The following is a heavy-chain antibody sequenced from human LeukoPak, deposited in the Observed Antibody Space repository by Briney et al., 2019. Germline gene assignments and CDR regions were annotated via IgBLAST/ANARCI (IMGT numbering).Heavy chain of an antibody. CDR3: ARDPSSGWYHNWFDP. CDR2: INPNSGGT. J-gene: IGHJ5*02. Sequence: VASVKVSCKASGYTFTGYYMHWVRQAPGQGLEWMGWINPNSGGTNYAQKFQGWVTMTRDTSISTAYMELSRLRSDDTAVYYCARDPSSGWYHNWFDPWGQGTLVTVSS. D-gene: IGHD6-19*01. V-gene: IGHV1-2*04. CDR1: GYTFTGYY.